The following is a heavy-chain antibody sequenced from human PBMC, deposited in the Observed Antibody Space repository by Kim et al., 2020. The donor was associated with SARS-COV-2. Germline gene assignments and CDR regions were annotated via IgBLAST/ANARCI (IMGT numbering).Heavy chain of an antibody. CDR3: ARGGLEWLLFDY. CDR2: IYHSGST. V-gene: IGHV4-30-2*01. D-gene: IGHD3-3*01. CDR1: GGSISSGGYS. Sequence: SETLSLTCAVSGGSISSGGYSWSWIRQPPGKGLEWIGYIYHSGSTYYNPSLKSRVTISVDRSKNQFSLKLSSVTAADTAVYYCARGGLEWLLFDYWGQGTLVTVSS. J-gene: IGHJ4*02.